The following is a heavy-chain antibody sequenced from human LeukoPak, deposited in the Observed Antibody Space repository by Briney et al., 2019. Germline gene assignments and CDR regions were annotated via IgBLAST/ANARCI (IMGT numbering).Heavy chain of an antibody. V-gene: IGHV1-46*01. J-gene: IGHJ4*02. CDR1: GYTFIHYY. D-gene: IGHD2-21*02. Sequence: GASVKVSCKASGYTFIHYYMHWVRQAPGQGLEWMGIIKPSGGDTIYAQKFQGRVTMTRDTSTSTVYLKLSSLRSEDTAVYYCARSLLGGDCHIWGQGTMVTVSS. CDR3: ARSLLGGDCHI. CDR2: IKPSGGDT.